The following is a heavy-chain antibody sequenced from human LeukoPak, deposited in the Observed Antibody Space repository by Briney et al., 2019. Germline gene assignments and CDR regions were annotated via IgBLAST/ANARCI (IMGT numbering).Heavy chain of an antibody. CDR1: GYTFTGYY. J-gene: IGHJ4*02. D-gene: IGHD1-26*01. V-gene: IGHV1-2*02. Sequence: ASVKVSCKASGYTFTGYYMHWVRHAPGQGLEWMGWINPNSGGTNYAQKFQGRVTMTRDTSISTAYMGLSRLRSDDTAVYYCARDRLVGASPFDYWGQGTLVTVSS. CDR3: ARDRLVGASPFDY. CDR2: INPNSGGT.